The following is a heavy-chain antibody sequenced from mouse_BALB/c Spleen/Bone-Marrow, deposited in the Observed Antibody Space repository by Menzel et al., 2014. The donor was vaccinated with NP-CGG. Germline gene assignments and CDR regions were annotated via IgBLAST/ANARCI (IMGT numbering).Heavy chain of an antibody. V-gene: IGHV4-1*02. Sequence: DVKLVEPGGGLVQPGGSLKLSCAASGFDFSRYWMSWVRQAPGKGLEWIGEINPDSSTINYTPSLKDKFIISRDNAKNTLYLQMSKVRSEDTALYYCARRYYYGRFAYWGQGTLVTVSA. J-gene: IGHJ3*01. D-gene: IGHD1-1*01. CDR2: INPDSSTI. CDR1: GFDFSRYW. CDR3: ARRYYYGRFAY.